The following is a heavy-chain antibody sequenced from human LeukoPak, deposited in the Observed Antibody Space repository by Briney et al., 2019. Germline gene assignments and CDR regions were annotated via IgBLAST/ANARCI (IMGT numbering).Heavy chain of an antibody. CDR1: GFTFSSYG. CDR3: AKGYYYDSSGYYYGKFDAFDI. CDR2: ISYDGSNK. V-gene: IGHV3-30*18. J-gene: IGHJ3*02. D-gene: IGHD3-22*01. Sequence: PGGSLRLSCAASGFTFSSYGMHWVRQAPGKGLEWVAVISYDGSNKYYADSVKGRFTISRDNSKNALYLQMNSLRAEDTAVYYCAKGYYYDSSGYYYGKFDAFDIWGQGTMVTVSS.